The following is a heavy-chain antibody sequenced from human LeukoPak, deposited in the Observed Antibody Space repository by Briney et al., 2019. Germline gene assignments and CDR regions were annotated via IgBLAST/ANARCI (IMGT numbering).Heavy chain of an antibody. CDR3: ARTFYASGSHGAGFDY. Sequence: SETLSLNGAVSGFSISSVCHWGWIRQPRGKGLGWIGSNYHSGSTDYNPSLKSRVTISVDTSKNQFSLKLNSVTAADTAMYYCARTFYASGSHGAGFDYWGQGTLVTASS. V-gene: IGHV4-38-2*01. CDR1: GFSISSVCH. J-gene: IGHJ4*02. CDR2: NYHSGST. D-gene: IGHD3-10*01.